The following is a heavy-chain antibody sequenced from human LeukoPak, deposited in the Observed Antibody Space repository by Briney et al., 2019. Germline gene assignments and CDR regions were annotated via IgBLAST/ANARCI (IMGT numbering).Heavy chain of an antibody. V-gene: IGHV4-59*01. CDR3: ARDFQRLGCDAFDF. Sequence: PSETLSLTCAVSGGSINSDDWSWIRRPPGKGLERIGYMYHTGSANFNPSLQSRVTMSVDTSKNQFSLRLTSVTTADTAVYYCARDFQRLGCDAFDFWGQGTMVTVSS. CDR1: GGSINSDD. D-gene: IGHD6-25*01. J-gene: IGHJ3*01. CDR2: MYHTGSA.